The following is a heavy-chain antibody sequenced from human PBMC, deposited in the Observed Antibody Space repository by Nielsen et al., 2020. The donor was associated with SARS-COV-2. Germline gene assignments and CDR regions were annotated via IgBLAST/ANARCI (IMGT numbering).Heavy chain of an antibody. D-gene: IGHD5-18*01. V-gene: IGHV4-39*07. CDR1: GGSISSSSYY. Sequence: SETLSLTCTVSGGSISSSSYYWGWIRQPPGKGLEWIGSIYYSGGTYYNPSLKSRVTISVDTSKNQFSLKLSSVTAADTAVYYCARDPPGYSYGYEGDFGFDYWGQGTLVTVSS. CDR2: IYYSGGT. J-gene: IGHJ4*02. CDR3: ARDPPGYSYGYEGDFGFDY.